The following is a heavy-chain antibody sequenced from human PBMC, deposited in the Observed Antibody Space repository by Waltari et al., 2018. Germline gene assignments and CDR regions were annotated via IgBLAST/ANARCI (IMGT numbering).Heavy chain of an antibody. CDR1: GYRLTSYG. J-gene: IGHJ4*02. CDR3: ARDSGYGSGSYSVAH. Sequence: QVQLVQSGGEVKKPGASVKVSCKASGYRLTSYGISWVRQAPGQGLEWMGWISAYNFNTKYAQKFQGRVTMATDTSTSTAYMELRSLRSDDTAVYYCARDSGYGSGSYSVAHWGQGTLVTVSS. V-gene: IGHV1-18*04. D-gene: IGHD3-10*01. CDR2: ISAYNFNT.